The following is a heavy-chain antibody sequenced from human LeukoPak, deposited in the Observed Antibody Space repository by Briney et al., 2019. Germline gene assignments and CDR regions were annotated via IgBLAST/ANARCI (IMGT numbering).Heavy chain of an antibody. D-gene: IGHD3-22*01. CDR3: TRDLWNFYDDSGYNRDFDS. CDR1: TSR. CDR2: IGTYGGDT. Sequence: GASVKVSCKATSRISWVRQAPGQGLEWMGWIGTYGGDTYYAQKFQGRIPVTTDTSTSTVYMALRNLRSDDTAVYYCTRDLWNFYDDSGYNRDFDSWGQGTLVTVSS. V-gene: IGHV1-18*01. J-gene: IGHJ5*01.